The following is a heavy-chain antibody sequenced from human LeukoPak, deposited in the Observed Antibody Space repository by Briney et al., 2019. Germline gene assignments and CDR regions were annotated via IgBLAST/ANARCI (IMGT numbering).Heavy chain of an antibody. D-gene: IGHD1-26*01. Sequence: GGSLRLSCAASGFTFSNYAMHWVRQAPGKGLEWVAVISYDGSTKYYADSMKGRFTISRDNSKNTLYLQMNSLRAEDTAVYYCARDGGWELEAPGYWGQGTLVTVSS. CDR2: ISYDGSTK. CDR1: GFTFSNYA. CDR3: ARDGGWELEAPGY. J-gene: IGHJ4*02. V-gene: IGHV3-30*03.